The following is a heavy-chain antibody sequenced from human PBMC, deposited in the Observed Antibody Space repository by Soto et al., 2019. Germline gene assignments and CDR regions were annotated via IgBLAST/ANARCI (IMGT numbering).Heavy chain of an antibody. CDR2: IYYSGST. V-gene: IGHV4-30-4*01. J-gene: IGHJ4*02. D-gene: IGHD2-2*01. Sequence: QVQLQESGPGLVKSSQTLSLTCTVSGSSISSGDYYWTWIRQPPGKGLEWIGYIYYSGSTYYNPSLYSRVIISVHTSKNQFSLKLSSVTAADTAVYYCARDRGCSSTSCQIVIDYWGQGTLVTVSS. CDR3: ARDRGCSSTSCQIVIDY. CDR1: GSSISSGDYY.